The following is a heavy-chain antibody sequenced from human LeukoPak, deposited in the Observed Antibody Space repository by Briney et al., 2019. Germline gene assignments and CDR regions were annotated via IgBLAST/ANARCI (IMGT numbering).Heavy chain of an antibody. Sequence: PSQTLSLACTVSGGSISSGDYYWSWIRQPPGKGLEWIGYIYYSGSTYYNPSLKSRVTISVDTSKNQFSLKLSSVTAADTAVYYCARVFYYDSSGTLGGFDYWGQGTLVTVSS. V-gene: IGHV4-30-4*01. CDR2: IYYSGST. CDR3: ARVFYYDSSGTLGGFDY. CDR1: GGSISSGDYY. J-gene: IGHJ4*02. D-gene: IGHD3-22*01.